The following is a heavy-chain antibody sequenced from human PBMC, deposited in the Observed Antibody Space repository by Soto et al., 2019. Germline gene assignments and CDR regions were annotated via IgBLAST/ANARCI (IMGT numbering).Heavy chain of an antibody. V-gene: IGHV4-59*01. CDR2: LHYTGTS. D-gene: IGHD2-15*01. Sequence: QVQLHESGPRLVKPSETLSLTCTVSGGSLSGYYWSWIRQPPGKSLEWIGNLHYTGTSNHNPSLRSRVNMTLATSTNQFSLKLSSVTAAYTAFYYCTRGGGWLTDYWGQGTLVTVSS. CDR3: TRGGGWLTDY. J-gene: IGHJ4*02. CDR1: GGSLSGYY.